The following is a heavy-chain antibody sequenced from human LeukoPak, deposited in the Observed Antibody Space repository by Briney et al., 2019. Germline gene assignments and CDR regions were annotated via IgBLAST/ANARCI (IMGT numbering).Heavy chain of an antibody. Sequence: SVKVSCKASGGTFSSYTISWVRQAPGQGLEWMGRIVPILGIANYAQKFQGRVTITADKSTSTAYMELSSLRSEDTAVYYCARNYYDSSGYYYFDYWGQGTLVTVSS. CDR1: GGTFSSYT. D-gene: IGHD3-22*01. CDR2: IVPILGIA. V-gene: IGHV1-69*02. J-gene: IGHJ4*02. CDR3: ARNYYDSSGYYYFDY.